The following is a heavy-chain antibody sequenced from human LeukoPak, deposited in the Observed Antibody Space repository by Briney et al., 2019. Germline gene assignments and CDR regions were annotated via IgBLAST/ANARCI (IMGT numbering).Heavy chain of an antibody. D-gene: IGHD3-9*01. J-gene: IGHJ4*02. CDR3: ARVGPAPLPYYDILTGYSPLDY. CDR2: ISASGGST. Sequence: GGSLRLSCTASGFTFSSSAMSWVRQVPGKGLEWVSGISASGGSTYYADSVRGRFTISRDNSKNTLYVQMNSLRDEDTAVYYCARVGPAPLPYYDILTGYSPLDYWGQGTLVTVSS. V-gene: IGHV3-23*01. CDR1: GFTFSSSA.